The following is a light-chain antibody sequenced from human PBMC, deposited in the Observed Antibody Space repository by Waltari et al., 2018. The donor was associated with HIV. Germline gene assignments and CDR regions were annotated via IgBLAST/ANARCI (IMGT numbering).Light chain of an antibody. J-gene: IGKJ2*01. CDR1: QSVSTN. CDR3: QQYGRSPYT. V-gene: IGKV3-15*01. Sequence: EIVMTQSPATLSVSPGERATLSCRASQSVSTNLAWYQQKPGQAPRLLIYGASTRATGIPARFSGSGSGTDFTFTISRLEPEDTAVYYCQQYGRSPYTFGQGTNLRIK. CDR2: GAS.